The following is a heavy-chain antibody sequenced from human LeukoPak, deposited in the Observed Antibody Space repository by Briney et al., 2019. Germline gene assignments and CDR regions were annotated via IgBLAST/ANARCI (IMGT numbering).Heavy chain of an antibody. CDR2: IYTSGST. CDR1: GDSISSYY. D-gene: IGHD4-17*01. CDR3: AREGATTRPLDY. J-gene: IGHJ4*02. V-gene: IGHV4-4*07. Sequence: SETLSLTCSVSGDSISSYYWTWLRQPAGKGLEWLGRIYTSGSTNYSPSLKSRVTMSVDTSKNQFFLNLTSVTAADTAVYYCAREGATTRPLDYWGQGTLVTVSS.